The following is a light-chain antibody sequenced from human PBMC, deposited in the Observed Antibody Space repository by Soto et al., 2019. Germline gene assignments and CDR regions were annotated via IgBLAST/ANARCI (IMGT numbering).Light chain of an antibody. J-gene: IGKJ1*01. Sequence: EIQRTQSPSSLSTSVGDRFTSTGRASQGISNYLAWYQQKPGKVPKLLIYAAYTLQSGVTSRFSASGSGTDFAINISSLQPDDFGTYYCQQGFSLPWTFGPGTKVDIK. CDR2: AAY. V-gene: IGKV1-27*01. CDR1: QGISNY. CDR3: QQGFSLPWT.